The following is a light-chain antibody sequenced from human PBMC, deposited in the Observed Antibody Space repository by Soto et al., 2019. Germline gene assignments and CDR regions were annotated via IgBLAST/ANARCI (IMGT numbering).Light chain of an antibody. CDR1: QSVSSS. V-gene: IGKV3-15*01. CDR2: GAS. Sequence: EITLTQSPATLSVSPGERATLSCRASQSVSSSLAWYQQKPGQAPRLLISGASTRATGIPARFSGSGSGTEFTLTINRLQSEDFAVYYCQQYNNWWTFGQGTKVDI. J-gene: IGKJ1*01. CDR3: QQYNNWWT.